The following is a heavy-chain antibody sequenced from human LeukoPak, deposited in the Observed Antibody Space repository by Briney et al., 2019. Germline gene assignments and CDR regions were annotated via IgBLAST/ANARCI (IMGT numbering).Heavy chain of an antibody. CDR2: IWNDGSNK. J-gene: IGHJ4*02. CDR1: GFTFSNYG. CDR3: ARDSYYGSGSSPEY. D-gene: IGHD3-10*01. Sequence: PGGSLRLSCAASGFTFSNYGMHWVRQAPGKGLEWVGVIWNDGSNKYYADSVKGRFTISRDNSKNTLYLQMNSLRAEDTAVYYCARDSYYGSGSSPEYWGQGTLVTVSS. V-gene: IGHV3-33*01.